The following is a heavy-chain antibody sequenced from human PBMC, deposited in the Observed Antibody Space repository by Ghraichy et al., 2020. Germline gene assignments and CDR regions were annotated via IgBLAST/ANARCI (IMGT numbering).Heavy chain of an antibody. V-gene: IGHV3-33*01. J-gene: IGHJ4*01. D-gene: IGHD3-10*01. CDR2: IWYDGSNK. CDR3: ARDFVYYYGSGSFEH. CDR1: GFTFSSYG. Sequence: GGSLRLSCAASGFTFSSYGMHWVRQAPGKGLEWVAVIWYDGSNKYYADSVKGRFTIPSDNSKNTLDLQMNSLRAEDTAVYYCARDFVYYYGSGSFEHWGHGPRVPVSS.